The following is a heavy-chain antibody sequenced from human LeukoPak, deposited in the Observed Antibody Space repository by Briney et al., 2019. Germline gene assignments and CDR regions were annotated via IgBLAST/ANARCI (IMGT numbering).Heavy chain of an antibody. CDR2: INHSGST. D-gene: IGHD2-15*01. V-gene: IGHV4-34*01. Sequence: SETLSLTCTVSGGSISSYYWSWIRQPPGKGLEWIGEINHSGSTNYNPSLKSRVTISVDTSKNQFSLKLSSVTAADTAVYYCARGRVVPDYWGQGTLVTVSS. J-gene: IGHJ4*02. CDR1: GGSISSYY. CDR3: ARGRVVPDY.